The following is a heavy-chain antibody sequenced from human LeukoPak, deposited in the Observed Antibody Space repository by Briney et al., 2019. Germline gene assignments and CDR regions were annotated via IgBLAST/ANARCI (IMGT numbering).Heavy chain of an antibody. CDR1: GYTFTGYY. V-gene: IGHV1-2*02. CDR3: ARVWISDSSGYSWFDP. Sequence: ASVKVSCKASGYTFTGYYMHWVRQAPGQGLEWMGWINPNSGGTNYAQKFQGRVTMTRDTSISTAYMELSRLRSDDTAVYYCARVWISDSSGYSWFDPWGQGTLVTVSS. D-gene: IGHD3-22*01. CDR2: INPNSGGT. J-gene: IGHJ5*02.